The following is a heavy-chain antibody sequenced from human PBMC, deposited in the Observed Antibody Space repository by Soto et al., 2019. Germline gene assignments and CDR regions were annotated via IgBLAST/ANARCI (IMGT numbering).Heavy chain of an antibody. CDR1: GFTFSSYS. D-gene: IGHD3-16*01. Sequence: GGSLRLSCAASGFTFSSYSMNWVRQAPGKGLEWVSYISSSSSTIYYADSVKGRFTISRDNAKNSLYLQMNSLRAEDTAVYYCARLGSYDYIWGSDYWGQGTLVTVSS. CDR3: ARLGSYDYIWGSDY. J-gene: IGHJ4*02. V-gene: IGHV3-48*01. CDR2: ISSSSSTI.